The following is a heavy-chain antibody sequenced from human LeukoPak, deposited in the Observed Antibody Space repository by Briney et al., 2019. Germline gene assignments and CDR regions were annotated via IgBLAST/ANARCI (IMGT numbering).Heavy chain of an antibody. CDR3: AKDSGIYYDSSGYYRPEVFDY. D-gene: IGHD3-22*01. Sequence: GGSLRLSCAASGFTFSSYAMSWVRQAPGKGLEWVSAISGSGGSTYYADSVKGRFTISRDNSKNTLYLQMNSLRAEDTAVYYRAKDSGIYYDSSGYYRPEVFDYWGQGTLVTVSS. CDR1: GFTFSSYA. CDR2: ISGSGGST. J-gene: IGHJ4*02. V-gene: IGHV3-23*01.